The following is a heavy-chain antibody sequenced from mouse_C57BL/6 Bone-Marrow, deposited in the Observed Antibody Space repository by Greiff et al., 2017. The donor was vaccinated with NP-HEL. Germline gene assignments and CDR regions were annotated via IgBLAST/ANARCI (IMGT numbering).Heavy chain of an antibody. D-gene: IGHD2-10*01. CDR3: ARHEGPSYGNYLAWFAY. V-gene: IGHV1-62-2*01. CDR2: FYPGSGSI. CDR1: GYTFTEYT. J-gene: IGHJ3*01. Sequence: QVQLQQSGAELVKPGASVKLSCKASGYTFTEYTIHWVKQRSGQGLEWIGWFYPGSGSIKYNEKFKDKATLTAAKSSSTVYMELSRLTSEDSAVYFCARHEGPSYGNYLAWFAYWGQGTLVTVSA.